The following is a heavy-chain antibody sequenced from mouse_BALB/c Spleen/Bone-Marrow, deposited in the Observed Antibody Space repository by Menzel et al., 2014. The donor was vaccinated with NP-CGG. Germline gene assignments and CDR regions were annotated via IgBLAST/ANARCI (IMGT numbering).Heavy chain of an antibody. D-gene: IGHD2-1*01. CDR1: GFTFTDYY. V-gene: IGHV7-3*02. Sequence: DVMLVESGGGLVQPGGSLRLSCATSGFTFTDYYMSWVRQPPGKALEWLGFIRNKANGYTTEYSASVKGRFTISRDNSQSILYLQMNTLRAEGSATYYCARDYGNYVRFAYWGQGTLVTVSA. J-gene: IGHJ3*01. CDR3: ARDYGNYVRFAY. CDR2: IRNKANGYTT.